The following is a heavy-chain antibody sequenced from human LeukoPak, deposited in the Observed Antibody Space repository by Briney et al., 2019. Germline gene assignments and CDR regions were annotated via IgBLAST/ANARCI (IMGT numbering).Heavy chain of an antibody. D-gene: IGHD1-1*01. CDR2: IYHSGST. V-gene: IGHV4-4*02. CDR3: ARVRSVQPFDY. Sequence: SETLSLTCSVSIGSISSSNWWSWVRQPPGKGLEWIGEIYHSGSTNYNPSLKSRVTISVDKSKNQFSLKLSSVTAADTAVYYCARVRSVQPFDYWGQGTPVTVSS. CDR1: IGSISSSNW. J-gene: IGHJ4*02.